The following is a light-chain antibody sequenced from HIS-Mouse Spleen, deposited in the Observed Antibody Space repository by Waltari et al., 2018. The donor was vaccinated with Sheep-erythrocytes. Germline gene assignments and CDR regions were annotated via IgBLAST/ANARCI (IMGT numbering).Light chain of an antibody. Sequence: SYELTQPPAVSVSPGQTASITCSGDKLGDKYACWYQQKPGQSPVLVLYQDSKRPSGIPERFSGSNSGNTATLTISGTQAMDEADYYCQAWDSSTAVFGGGTK. CDR3: QAWDSSTAV. V-gene: IGLV3-1*01. J-gene: IGLJ2*01. CDR1: KLGDKY. CDR2: QDS.